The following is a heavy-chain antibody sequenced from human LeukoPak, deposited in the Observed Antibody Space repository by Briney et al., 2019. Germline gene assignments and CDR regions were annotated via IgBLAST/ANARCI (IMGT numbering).Heavy chain of an antibody. J-gene: IGHJ4*02. V-gene: IGHV3-73*01. D-gene: IGHD1/OR15-1a*01. CDR3: TRQNIGTGSVDS. CDR2: IRSKGNSYAT. CDR1: GFTFSDFP. Sequence: SGGSLRLSCAASGFTFSDFPMHWVRQASGKGPEWVGRIRSKGNSYATGYAASVKGRFTISRDDSKNTAYLQMNSLKTEDTAVYYCTRQNIGTGSVDSWGQGTLVTVSS.